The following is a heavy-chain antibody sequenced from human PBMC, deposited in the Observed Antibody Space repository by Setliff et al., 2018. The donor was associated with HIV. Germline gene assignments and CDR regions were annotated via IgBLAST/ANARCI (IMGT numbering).Heavy chain of an antibody. CDR2: IYSTGST. CDR1: GASITSHY. V-gene: IGHV4-59*11. CDR3: ARRYRIAARPKWFDP. D-gene: IGHD6-6*01. Sequence: SETLSLTCTVSGASITSHYWSWIRQSPGRELEWIGYIYSTGSTNYNPSLKSRVTISVDTSKNQFSLKLSSVTAADTAVYYCARRYRIAARPKWFDPWGQGTLVTVSS. J-gene: IGHJ5*02.